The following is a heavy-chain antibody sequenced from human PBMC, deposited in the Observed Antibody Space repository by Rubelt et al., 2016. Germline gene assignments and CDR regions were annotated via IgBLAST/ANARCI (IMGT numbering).Heavy chain of an antibody. D-gene: IGHD3-22*01. Sequence: EVQLVESGGGLVQPGGSLRLSCAASGFTFSSYWMSWVRQAPGKGLEWVANIKQAGREKYYVDSVKGRFTISRDNAKNSLYLQMNSLRAEDTAVYYCARHSSGYYYCPDYWGQGTLVTVSS. CDR2: IKQAGREK. V-gene: IGHV3-7*05. CDR3: ARHSSGYYYCPDY. CDR1: GFTFSSYW. J-gene: IGHJ4*02.